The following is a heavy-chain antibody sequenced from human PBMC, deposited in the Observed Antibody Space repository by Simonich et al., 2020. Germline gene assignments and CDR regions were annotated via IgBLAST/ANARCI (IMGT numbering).Heavy chain of an antibody. Sequence: QVQLVQSGAEVKKPGASVKVSCKASGYTFTGNYMHWVRQAPGQGLEWMGWINPNIGVTNNAQKFQGRVTMTRDTSISTAYMELSRLRSDDTAVYYCASSKLATIDYWGQGTLVTVSS. CDR3: ASSKLATIDY. CDR2: INPNIGVT. D-gene: IGHD5-12*01. CDR1: GYTFTGNY. J-gene: IGHJ4*02. V-gene: IGHV1-2*02.